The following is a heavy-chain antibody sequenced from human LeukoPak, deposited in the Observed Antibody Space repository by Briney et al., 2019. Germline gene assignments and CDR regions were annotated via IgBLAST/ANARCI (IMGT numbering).Heavy chain of an antibody. J-gene: IGHJ4*02. CDR1: GYTFTGYY. CDR3: ARSKKFCRGGSCDFDT. Sequence: ASVKVSCKASGYTFTGYYIHWVRQAPGQGLEWMGRINPHSGDTNSAQKFQGRVTVTRDTSISTAYMELSRLTSDDKAVYFCARSKKFCRGGSCDFDTWGRGTLVTVSS. D-gene: IGHD2-15*01. V-gene: IGHV1-2*06. CDR2: INPHSGDT.